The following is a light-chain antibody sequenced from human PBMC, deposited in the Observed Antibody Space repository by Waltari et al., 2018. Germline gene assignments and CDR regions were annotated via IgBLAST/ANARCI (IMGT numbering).Light chain of an antibody. V-gene: IGKV3-20*01. Sequence: EIVLTQSPGTLSLSPGERATLSCRASQSVSSSYLAWYQQKPGQAPRLLIYGASSRATGIPDRLSGSGSGTDLTLTISGLEPEEFVVYYCQQYGSSPLTFGGATKVEIK. CDR2: GAS. J-gene: IGKJ4*01. CDR3: QQYGSSPLT. CDR1: QSVSSSY.